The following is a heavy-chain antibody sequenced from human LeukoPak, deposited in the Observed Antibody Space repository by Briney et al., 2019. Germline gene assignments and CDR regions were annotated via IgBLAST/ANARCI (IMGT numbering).Heavy chain of an antibody. Sequence: PAETLSLTCAVSGVSISISYWWRWVRQPPGKGLEWIGEINHTGITNYNPSLKSRVTISGDKSKNQFSLKLSSVTAADTAVYYCAREETEGYGSGSYKYWGQGTLVTVYS. CDR2: INHTGIT. D-gene: IGHD3-10*01. V-gene: IGHV4-4*02. CDR1: GVSISISYW. J-gene: IGHJ4*02. CDR3: AREETEGYGSGSYKY.